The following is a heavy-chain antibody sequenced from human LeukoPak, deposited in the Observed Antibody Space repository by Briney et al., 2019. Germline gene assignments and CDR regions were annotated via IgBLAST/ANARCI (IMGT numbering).Heavy chain of an antibody. CDR3: AATGR. CDR1: GLALRNYY. CDR2: FNERDEG. Sequence: GASLKLSCKGSGLALRNYYVTWVRQAPGKGLEWVADFNERDEGNYADSVRGRFTISRDNAKNSLYLQMNRLRPEDTAMYYCAATGRWGQGTLVSVSS. D-gene: IGHD3-10*01. J-gene: IGHJ4*02. V-gene: IGHV3-69-1*01.